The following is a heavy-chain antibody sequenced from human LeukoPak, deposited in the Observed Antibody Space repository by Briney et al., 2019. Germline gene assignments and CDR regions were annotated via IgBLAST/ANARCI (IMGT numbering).Heavy chain of an antibody. CDR1: GFTFSSYG. CDR3: ARDNLVD. Sequence: PGRSLRLSCAASGFTFSSYGMHWVRQAPGKGLEWVAVIWYDGNKKYYADSVKGRFTISRDNSKNTLYLQMNSLRAEDTAVYYCARDNLVDWGQGTLVTVSS. D-gene: IGHD1-26*01. CDR2: IWYDGNKK. V-gene: IGHV3-33*01. J-gene: IGHJ4*02.